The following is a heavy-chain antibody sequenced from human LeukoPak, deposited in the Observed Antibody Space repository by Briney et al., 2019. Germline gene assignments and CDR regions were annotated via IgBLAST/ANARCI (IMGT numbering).Heavy chain of an antibody. CDR3: ARAYDFWSGYYGDY. D-gene: IGHD3-3*01. Sequence: GGSLRLSCAASGFTFSSYWMSWVRQAPGKGLEWVANIKQDGSEKYYVGSVKGRLTISRDNAKNSLYLQMNSLRAEDTAVYYCARAYDFWSGYYGDYWGQGTLVTVSS. J-gene: IGHJ4*02. CDR1: GFTFSSYW. V-gene: IGHV3-7*01. CDR2: IKQDGSEK.